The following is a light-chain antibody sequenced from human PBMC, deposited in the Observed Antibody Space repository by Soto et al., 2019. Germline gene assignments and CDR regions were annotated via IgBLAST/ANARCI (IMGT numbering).Light chain of an antibody. Sequence: QSAPTQPPSASGSPGQSVTFSCTGTSSDVGGYNYVSWYQQYPGKAPKLMIYEVYKRPSGVPDRFSGSKSGNTASLTVSGLQPEDETDYYCSAYAGSSTWVFGGGTKLTVL. CDR3: SAYAGSSTWV. CDR2: EVY. CDR1: SSDVGGYNY. J-gene: IGLJ2*01. V-gene: IGLV2-8*01.